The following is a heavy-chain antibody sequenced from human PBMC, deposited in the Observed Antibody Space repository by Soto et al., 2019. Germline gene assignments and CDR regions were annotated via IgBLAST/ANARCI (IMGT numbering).Heavy chain of an antibody. CDR3: ARGWGYDSNDYYYAY. CDR1: GGTFSRHA. D-gene: IGHD3-22*01. J-gene: IGHJ4*02. V-gene: IGHV1-69*01. Sequence: QVQLVQSGAEVRKPGSSVKVSCKASGGTFSRHAISWVRQAPGQGLEWMEGIIPIFGTANHAQNFQGRVTIIEDESTSAVDMELSSLRSEDTAMYYCARGWGYDSNDYYYAYWGQGTLVIVSS. CDR2: IIPIFGTA.